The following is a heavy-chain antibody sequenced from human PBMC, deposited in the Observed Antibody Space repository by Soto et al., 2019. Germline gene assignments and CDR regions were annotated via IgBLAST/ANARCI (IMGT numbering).Heavy chain of an antibody. CDR1: GGSISSYY. J-gene: IGHJ4*02. CDR3: ARGDYYSTSYYFDY. CDR2: IYYSGST. V-gene: IGHV4-59*01. Sequence: SETLSLTCTVSGGSISSYYWSWIRQPPGKGLEWIGYIYYSGSTNYNPSLKSRVTISVDTSKNQFSLKLSSVTAVDTAVYYCARGDYYSTSYYFDYWGQGTLVTVSS. D-gene: IGHD4-4*01.